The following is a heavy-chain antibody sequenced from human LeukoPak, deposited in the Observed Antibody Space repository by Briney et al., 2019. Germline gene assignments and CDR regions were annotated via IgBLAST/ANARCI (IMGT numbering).Heavy chain of an antibody. Sequence: GASVKVSCKASGYTFTGYYMHWVRQAPGQGLEWMGWINPNSGGTNYAQKFQGRVTMTRDTSISTAYMELSRLTSDDTAVYYCARGQVAGAYYYYGMDVWGQGTTVTVSS. J-gene: IGHJ6*02. CDR1: GYTFTGYY. V-gene: IGHV1-2*02. CDR3: ARGQVAGAYYYYGMDV. D-gene: IGHD6-19*01. CDR2: INPNSGGT.